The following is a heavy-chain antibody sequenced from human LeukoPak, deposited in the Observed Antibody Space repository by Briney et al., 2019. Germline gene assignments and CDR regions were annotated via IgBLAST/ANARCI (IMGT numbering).Heavy chain of an antibody. CDR3: AKVSENFVRWLQFYDY. CDR1: GFTFSSYA. J-gene: IGHJ4*02. CDR2: ISGSGGST. Sequence: GGSLRLSCAASGFTFSSYAMSWVRQAPGKGLEWVSAISGSGGSTYYADSVKGRFAISRDNSKNTLYLQMNSLRAEDTAVYYCAKVSENFVRWLQFYDYWGQGTLVTVSS. D-gene: IGHD5-24*01. V-gene: IGHV3-23*01.